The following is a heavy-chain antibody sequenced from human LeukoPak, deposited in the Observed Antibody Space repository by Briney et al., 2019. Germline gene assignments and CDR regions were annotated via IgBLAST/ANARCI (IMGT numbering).Heavy chain of an antibody. J-gene: IGHJ4*02. CDR3: ARPYGDYLYYFDY. D-gene: IGHD4-17*01. CDR1: GFTFSSYS. CDR2: ISSSSSYI. Sequence: GGSLRLSCAAPGFTFSSYSMNWVRQAPGKGLEWVSSISSSSSYIYYADTVKGRFTISRDNAKNSLYLQMNSLRAEDTAVYYCARPYGDYLYYFDYWGQGTLVTVSS. V-gene: IGHV3-21*01.